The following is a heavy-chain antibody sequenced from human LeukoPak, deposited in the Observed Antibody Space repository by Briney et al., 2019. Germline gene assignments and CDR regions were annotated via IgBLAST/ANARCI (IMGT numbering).Heavy chain of an antibody. Sequence: GGSLRLSCEASGFTFNNYVMTWVRQAPGKGLEWVATIKQDGSEKYYVDSVKGRFTISRDNAKNSLYLQMNSLRAEDTAVYYCARDRNTDFWSGYYTNYFDYWGQGTLVTVSS. J-gene: IGHJ4*02. CDR2: IKQDGSEK. CDR3: ARDRNTDFWSGYYTNYFDY. CDR1: GFTFNNYV. V-gene: IGHV3-7*01. D-gene: IGHD3-3*01.